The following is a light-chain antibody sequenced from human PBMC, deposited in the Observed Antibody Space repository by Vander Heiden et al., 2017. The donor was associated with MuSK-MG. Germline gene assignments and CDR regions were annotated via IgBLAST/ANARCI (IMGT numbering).Light chain of an antibody. CDR1: TSDVGGYNL. Sequence: QSALTQPASVSGSPGQSMTISCTGTTSDVGGYNLVSCYQQHPCKAPNLIIYEVTQRPSGVANRFSGSNSDSTASLTISVRQAEDEADYYCCSDGANRAYVFGTGTKVTVL. CDR2: EVT. CDR3: CSDGANRAYV. J-gene: IGLJ1*01. V-gene: IGLV2-23*02.